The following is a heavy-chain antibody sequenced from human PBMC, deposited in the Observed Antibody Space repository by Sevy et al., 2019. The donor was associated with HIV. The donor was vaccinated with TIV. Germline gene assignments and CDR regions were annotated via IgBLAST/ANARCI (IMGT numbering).Heavy chain of an antibody. D-gene: IGHD6-6*01. CDR3: ATDLFSSSSADVFDI. CDR1: GFTFSTYL. Sequence: GGSLRLSCAASGFTFSTYLMNWVRQAPGKGLEWVANIKQDGSGKNYVDSVKGRFTISRDNARNSLFLELNSLKVEDTAVYYCATDLFSSSSADVFDIWGQGTMVTVSS. CDR2: IKQDGSGK. V-gene: IGHV3-7*01. J-gene: IGHJ3*02.